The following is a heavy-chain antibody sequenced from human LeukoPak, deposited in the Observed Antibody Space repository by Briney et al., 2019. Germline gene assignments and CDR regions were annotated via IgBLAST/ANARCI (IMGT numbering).Heavy chain of an antibody. Sequence: SGTLSLTCAVSGGSISSSNWWSWIRQPPGKGLEWIGYIFYSGRTNYNPSLKSRVTISVDTSKNQFSLNLSSVTAADTAIYYCARDPGSVWRYFDYWGQGTQVTVSS. D-gene: IGHD2-15*01. V-gene: IGHV4-4*02. CDR3: ARDPGSVWRYFDY. J-gene: IGHJ4*02. CDR1: GGSISSSNW. CDR2: IFYSGRT.